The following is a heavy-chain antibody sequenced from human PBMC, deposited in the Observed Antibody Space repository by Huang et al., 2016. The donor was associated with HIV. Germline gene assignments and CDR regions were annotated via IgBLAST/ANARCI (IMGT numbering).Heavy chain of an antibody. CDR3: AKDGRSSWAGGTFVDY. D-gene: IGHD6-13*01. CDR1: GYTFVGQY. J-gene: IGHJ4*02. CDR2: INPNSGDK. V-gene: IGHV1-2*02. Sequence: QVQLVQSGAEVKKPGASVKVSCKASGYTFVGQYMHWVRQAPGQGLGWMGLINPNSGDKKYEQKLQSRGTMTRDTSISTAYMELRRLRSDERAVYYCAKDGRSSWAGGTFVDYWGQGTLVTVSS.